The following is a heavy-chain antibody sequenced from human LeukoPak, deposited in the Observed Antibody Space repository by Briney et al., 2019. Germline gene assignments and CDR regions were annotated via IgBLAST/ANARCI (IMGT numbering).Heavy chain of an antibody. J-gene: IGHJ4*02. D-gene: IGHD6-19*01. Sequence: SETLLLTCGVYGEWFIGYQWNWIPWPPGKGVEWIGEINNSGSANYNPSHKSRVTISVATSTNHFSLKMSSVTAADTAVYYCARFGGWYVAGAYWCQQATLTVSS. CDR3: ARFGGWYVAGAY. CDR2: INNSGSA. V-gene: IGHV4-34*01. CDR1: GEWFIGYQ.